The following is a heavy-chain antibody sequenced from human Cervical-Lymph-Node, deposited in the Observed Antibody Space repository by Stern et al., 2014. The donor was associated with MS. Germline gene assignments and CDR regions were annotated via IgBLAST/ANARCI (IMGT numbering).Heavy chain of an antibody. CDR2: IHYSGNT. D-gene: IGHD1-14*01. J-gene: IGHJ4*02. V-gene: IGHV4-31*03. CDR1: SGSIRSGGYY. Sequence: QLQLQESGPGLVKPSQTLSLTCTVSSGSIRSGGYYWSWIRQHPGKRLEWIGHIHYSGNTYYNPSLMRRVIISVDTSKSQFSLKLTSVTVADTAVYYCARMGTSLDYWGLGTLVTVSS. CDR3: ARMGTSLDY.